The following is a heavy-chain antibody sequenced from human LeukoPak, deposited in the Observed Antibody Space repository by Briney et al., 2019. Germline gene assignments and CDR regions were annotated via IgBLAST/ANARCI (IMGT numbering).Heavy chain of an antibody. D-gene: IGHD4-11*01. V-gene: IGHV3-48*01. J-gene: IGHJ6*03. CDR2: ISGSGFTI. CDR1: GFTLSKYS. CDR3: ARGVPKTSYYYYYMDV. Sequence: GGSLRLSCAVSGFTLSKYSMNWVRQAPGKGLEWISYISGSGFTIHYADSVKGRFTISRDNAKNSLYLQMNSLRAEDTAVYYCARGVPKTSYYYYYMDVWGKGTTVTVSS.